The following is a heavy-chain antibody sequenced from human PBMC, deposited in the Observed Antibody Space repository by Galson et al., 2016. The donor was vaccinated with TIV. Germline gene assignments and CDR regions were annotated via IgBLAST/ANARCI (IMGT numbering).Heavy chain of an antibody. CDR2: INAGDGST. J-gene: IGHJ6*02. CDR1: GYTFTTYG. CDR3: ARGSSWSPFYGIDV. V-gene: IGHV1-3*01. D-gene: IGHD6-13*01. Sequence: SVKVSCKASGYTFTTYGTHWVRQAPGHRLEWMGWINAGDGSTKYSQNFQGRLSITTDTSATTAYMELSSLRSEDTAVYVCARGSSWSPFYGIDVWGQGTTVIVSS.